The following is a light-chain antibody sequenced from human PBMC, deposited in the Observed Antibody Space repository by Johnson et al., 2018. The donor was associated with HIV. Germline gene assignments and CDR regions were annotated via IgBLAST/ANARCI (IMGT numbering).Light chain of an antibody. CDR1: SSNIGYNY. Sequence: QSVLTQPPSVSAAPGQKVTISCSGSSSNIGYNYVSWYHQVPGTAPKLLIYDIDKRPSGIPDRFSGSQSGTSATLDISGLQTGDEADYYCGTWDISLSVGYVFGTGTKVTVL. J-gene: IGLJ1*01. CDR3: GTWDISLSVGYV. V-gene: IGLV1-51*01. CDR2: DID.